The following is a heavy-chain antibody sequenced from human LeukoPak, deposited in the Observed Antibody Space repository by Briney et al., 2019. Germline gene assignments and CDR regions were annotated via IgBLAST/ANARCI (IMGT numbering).Heavy chain of an antibody. CDR2: ISYDGSNK. V-gene: IGHV3-30*04. J-gene: IGHJ4*02. Sequence: GSLRLSCAASGFTFSSYAMHWVRQAPGKGLEWVAVISYDGSNKYYADSVKGRFTISRDNAKNSLYLQMNSLRAEDTAVYYCASSLLHYYGSGLFGYWGQGTLVTVSS. CDR3: ASSLLHYYGSGLFGY. CDR1: GFTFSSYA. D-gene: IGHD3-10*01.